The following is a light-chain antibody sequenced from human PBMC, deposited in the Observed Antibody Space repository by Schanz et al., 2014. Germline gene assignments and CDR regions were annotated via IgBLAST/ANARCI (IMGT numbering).Light chain of an antibody. J-gene: IGLJ3*02. Sequence: QSALTQPPSASGSPGQSVTISCTGTSSDVGGYNFVSWYQQHPGKVPKLMIYEVSKRPSGVPDRFSGSKSGNTASLTISELQAEDEADYYCSAYTSSNTWVFGGGTKLTVL. CDR2: EVS. CDR1: SSDVGGYNF. V-gene: IGLV2-8*01. CDR3: SAYTSSNTWV.